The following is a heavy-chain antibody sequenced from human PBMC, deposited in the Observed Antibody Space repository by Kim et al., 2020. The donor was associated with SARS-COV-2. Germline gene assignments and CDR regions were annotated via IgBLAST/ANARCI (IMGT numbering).Heavy chain of an antibody. V-gene: IGHV3-7*01. CDR3: ARENVNAFDL. CDR1: GFTFSVYW. J-gene: IGHJ3*01. CDR2: IKQDGSDK. Sequence: GGSLRLSCAGSGFTFSVYWMTRVRQAPGKRLEWVANIKQDGSDKYYVYSVKGRFTISRDNAENSVYLQMNNLRAEDTAVYYCARENVNAFDLWGQGTRVTVSS.